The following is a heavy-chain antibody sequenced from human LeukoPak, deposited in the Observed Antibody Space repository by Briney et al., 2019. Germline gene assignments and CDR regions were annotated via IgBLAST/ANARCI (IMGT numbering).Heavy chain of an antibody. V-gene: IGHV3-23*01. J-gene: IGHJ4*02. CDR3: AGYCSGGSCYRAWGYYFDY. CDR1: GFTFSSYG. CDR2: ISGSGGST. D-gene: IGHD2-15*01. Sequence: GGTLRLSCAASGFTFSSYGMSWVRQAPGKGLEWVSAISGSGGSTYYADSVKGRFTISRDNSKNTLYLQMNSLRAEDTAVYYCAGYCSGGSCYRAWGYYFDYWGQGTLVTVSP.